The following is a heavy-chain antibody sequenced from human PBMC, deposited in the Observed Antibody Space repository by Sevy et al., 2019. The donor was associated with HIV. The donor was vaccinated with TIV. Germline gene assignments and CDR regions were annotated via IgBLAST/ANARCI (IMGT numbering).Heavy chain of an antibody. J-gene: IGHJ6*02. CDR2: IKSKTDGGTT. CDR3: TXXRVXYGXXV. V-gene: IGHV3-15*01. Sequence: GGSLXLSCAXXXXTXSNXWMXWVRQAPGKGLEWVGRIKSKTDGGTTDYAAPVKGRFTISRDDSKNTLYLQMNSLKTXDTAXXXCTXXRVXYGXXVXGQGTTVTVSS. CDR1: XXTXSNXW. D-gene: IGHD3-10*01.